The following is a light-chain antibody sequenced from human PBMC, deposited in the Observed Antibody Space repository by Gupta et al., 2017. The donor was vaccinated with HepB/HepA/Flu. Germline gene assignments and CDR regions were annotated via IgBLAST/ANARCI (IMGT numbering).Light chain of an antibody. CDR2: AAS. V-gene: IGKV3-15*01. Sequence: EIILTQSPDTLSVSPGERAILSCRASQSVSRNLAWYQQKPGQTPRLLIYAASTRATGITHRLSGSGGGRDLSLTISSPQYADFAVYICQQYNNWPPCTFGQGTKVQIK. CDR3: QQYNNWPPCT. J-gene: IGKJ2*02. CDR1: QSVSRN.